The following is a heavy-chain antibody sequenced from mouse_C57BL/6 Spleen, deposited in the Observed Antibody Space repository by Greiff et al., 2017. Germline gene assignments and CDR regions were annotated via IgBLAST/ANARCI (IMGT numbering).Heavy chain of an antibody. J-gene: IGHJ1*03. CDR2: IRNKANGYTT. V-gene: IGHV7-3*01. CDR3: ARYPSLPIGDYWYFDV. CDR1: GFTFTDYY. Sequence: EVHLVESGGGLVQPGGSLSLSCAASGFTFTDYYMSWVRQPPGKALEWLGFIRNKANGYTTEYSASVKGRFTISRDNSQSILYLQMNALRAEDSATYYCARYPSLPIGDYWYFDVWGTGTTVTVSS. D-gene: IGHD3-1*01.